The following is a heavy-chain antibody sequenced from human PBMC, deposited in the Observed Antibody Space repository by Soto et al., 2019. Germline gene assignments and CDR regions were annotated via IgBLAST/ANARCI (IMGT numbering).Heavy chain of an antibody. J-gene: IGHJ4*02. CDR1: GFSFNSYG. CDR3: ARARYCSGSRCDPESDY. Sequence: QVQLVESGGGVVQPGRSLRLSCAASGFSFNSYGMQWVRQAPGKGLDWVAAIWYDGTNQYYADSVRGRFTISRDNSKSTLYLQMNSLRAEDTAMYYCARARYCSGSRCDPESDYWGQGTLVTVSS. V-gene: IGHV3-33*01. D-gene: IGHD2-15*01. CDR2: IWYDGTNQ.